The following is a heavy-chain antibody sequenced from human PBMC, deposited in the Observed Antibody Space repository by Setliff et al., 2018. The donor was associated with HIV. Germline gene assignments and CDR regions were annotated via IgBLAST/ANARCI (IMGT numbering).Heavy chain of an antibody. V-gene: IGHV5-51*01. J-gene: IGHJ4*02. D-gene: IGHD6-13*01. CDR1: GYSFTSHW. CDR3: ARHLIPGDPRYSSSWYY. CDR2: IYPGDSDT. Sequence: GESLKISCKGSGYSFTSHWIGWVRQMPGKGLEWMGIIYPGDSDTRYSPSFQGQVTLSADKSISTAYLQWSSLKASDTAMYYCARHLIPGDPRYSSSWYYWGQGTLVTVSS.